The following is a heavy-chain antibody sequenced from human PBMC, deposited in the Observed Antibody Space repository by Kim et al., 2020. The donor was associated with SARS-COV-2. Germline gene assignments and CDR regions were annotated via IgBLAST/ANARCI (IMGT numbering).Heavy chain of an antibody. J-gene: IGHJ4*02. CDR2: INPNSGGT. CDR1: GYTFTGYY. CDR3: ARAGYSSSLLYLDY. V-gene: IGHV1-2*04. Sequence: ASVKVSCKASGYTFTGYYMHWVRQAPGQGLEWMGWINPNSGGTNYAQKFQGWVTMTRDTSISTAYMELSRLRSDDTAVYYCARAGYSSSLLYLDYWGQGTLVTVSS. D-gene: IGHD6-13*01.